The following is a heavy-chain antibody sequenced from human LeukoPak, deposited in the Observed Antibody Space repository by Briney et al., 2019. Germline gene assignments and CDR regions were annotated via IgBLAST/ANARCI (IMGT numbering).Heavy chain of an antibody. CDR2: IYPGDSDN. CDR3: ARHRTNGYFDY. V-gene: IGHV5-51*01. Sequence: AESLQIPCWGSAYTFTNYWIGRGRHLPRESRQGMGAIYPGDSDNRYSPSFQGQVTIAADRSISTAYLQWSSLKASDTAMYYCARHRTNGYFDYWGQGTLVTVSS. D-gene: IGHD2-8*01. J-gene: IGHJ4*02. CDR1: AYTFTNYW.